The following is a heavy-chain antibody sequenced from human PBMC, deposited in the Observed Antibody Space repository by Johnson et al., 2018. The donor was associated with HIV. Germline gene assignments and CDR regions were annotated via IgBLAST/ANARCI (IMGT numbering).Heavy chain of an antibody. V-gene: IGHV3-9*01. J-gene: IGHJ3*02. D-gene: IGHD5-12*01. CDR1: GFTFDDYA. CDR2: ISWNSGSI. Sequence: VQLVESGGGLVQPGRSLRLSCAASGFTFDDYAMHWVRQAPGKGLEWVSGISWNSGSIYYADSVKGRFTISRDNAKNSLYLQLNRLRAEDTAVYYCARIQKTSDIVDPCRIRDAFDIWGQGTLVTVSS. CDR3: ARIQKTSDIVDPCRIRDAFDI.